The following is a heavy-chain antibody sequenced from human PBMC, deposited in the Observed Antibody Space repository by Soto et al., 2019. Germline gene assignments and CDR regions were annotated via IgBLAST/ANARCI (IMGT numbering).Heavy chain of an antibody. D-gene: IGHD2-21*02. CDR2: VYHTGDT. CDR1: GGTVASSHW. Sequence: QVQLQESGPRLVKPSESLSLTCGVSGGTVASSHWWSWVRQSPGRGLEWIGNVYHTGDTNFNPSLHSRVTFSVDKSNHQFSLRLTSVTAADTAVYFCAREIVTAGGNNYFDPWGPGNLVTVSS. J-gene: IGHJ5*02. V-gene: IGHV4-4*02. CDR3: AREIVTAGGNNYFDP.